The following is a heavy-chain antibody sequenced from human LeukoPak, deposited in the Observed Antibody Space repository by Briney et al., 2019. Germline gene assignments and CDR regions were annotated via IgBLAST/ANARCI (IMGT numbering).Heavy chain of an antibody. D-gene: IGHD3-3*01. CDR3: ARCEWHYYHYYMDV. CDR2: ISSSDSPI. J-gene: IGHJ6*03. V-gene: IGHV3-11*04. Sequence: GGSLRLSCAASGFTFGDYYMSWIRQAPGKGLEWVSYISSSDSPIYYADSVKGRFTISRDNAKNSHFLQMNSLGAEDTAVYYCARCEWHYYHYYMDVWGKGTTVTVSS. CDR1: GFTFGDYY.